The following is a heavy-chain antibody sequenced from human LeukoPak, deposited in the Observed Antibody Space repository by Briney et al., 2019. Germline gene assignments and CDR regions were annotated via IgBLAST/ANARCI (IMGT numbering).Heavy chain of an antibody. CDR2: TSWNSGSI. V-gene: IGHV3-9*01. D-gene: IGHD6-13*01. Sequence: GRSLRLSCAAPGFTFDDYAMHWVRQAPGKGLEWVSGTSWNSGSIGYADSVKGRFTISRDNAKNSLYLQMNSLRAEDTALYYCAKDTAAGTRGAFDIWGQGTMVTVSS. J-gene: IGHJ3*02. CDR1: GFTFDDYA. CDR3: AKDTAAGTRGAFDI.